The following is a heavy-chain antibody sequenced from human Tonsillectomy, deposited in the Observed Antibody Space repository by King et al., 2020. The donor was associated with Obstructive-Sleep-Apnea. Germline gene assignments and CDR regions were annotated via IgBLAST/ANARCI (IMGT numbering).Heavy chain of an antibody. CDR3: AREVGSYGYYFDY. J-gene: IGHJ4*02. CDR1: GGSISSYY. V-gene: IGHV4-59*01. D-gene: IGHD3-16*01. Sequence: VQLQESGPGLVKPSETLSLTCTVSGGSISSYYWSWIRQPPGKGLDWIGYIYYSGRTNYNPSLRSRVTISIDTSKNQFSLKLSSVTAADTAVYYCAREVGSYGYYFDYWGQGTLVTVSS. CDR2: IYYSGRT.